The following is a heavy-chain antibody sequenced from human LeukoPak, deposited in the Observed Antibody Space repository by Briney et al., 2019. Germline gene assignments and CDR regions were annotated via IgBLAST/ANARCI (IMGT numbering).Heavy chain of an antibody. CDR3: ARGAIVGATLAVQSED. Sequence: RRASAKVSCKASGGTFSSYAISWVRQAPGQGLEWMGRIIPILGIANYAQKFQGRVTITADKSTGTAYMELSSLRSEDTAVYYCARGAIVGATLAVQSEDWGQGTLVTVSS. J-gene: IGHJ4*02. CDR1: GGTFSSYA. CDR2: IIPILGIA. V-gene: IGHV1-69*04. D-gene: IGHD1-26*01.